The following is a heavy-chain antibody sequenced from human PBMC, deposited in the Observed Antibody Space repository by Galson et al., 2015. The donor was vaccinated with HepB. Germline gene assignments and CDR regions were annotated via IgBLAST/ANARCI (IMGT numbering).Heavy chain of an antibody. Sequence: VSCKASGGTFSSYAISWVRQAPGQGLEWMGGIIPIFGTANYAQKFQGRVTMTTDTSTSTAYMELRSLRSDDTAVYYCAREKGIAVAGNPIDYWGQGTLVTVSS. CDR2: IIPIFGTA. CDR3: AREKGIAVAGNPIDY. J-gene: IGHJ4*02. D-gene: IGHD6-19*01. CDR1: GGTFSSYA. V-gene: IGHV1-69*05.